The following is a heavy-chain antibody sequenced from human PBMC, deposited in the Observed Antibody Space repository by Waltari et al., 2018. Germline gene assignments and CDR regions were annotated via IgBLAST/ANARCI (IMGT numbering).Heavy chain of an antibody. Sequence: EVKLVESGGGLVKPGGSLRLSCAASGFPFSSYSLNWVRQAPGKGLEWVSAISSSSSYIYYADSVKGRFTISRDNAKNSLYLQMNSLRAEDTAVYYCARDSAPSFDYWGQGTLVTVSS. CDR2: ISSSSSYI. V-gene: IGHV3-21*01. CDR3: ARDSAPSFDY. CDR1: GFPFSSYS. J-gene: IGHJ4*02.